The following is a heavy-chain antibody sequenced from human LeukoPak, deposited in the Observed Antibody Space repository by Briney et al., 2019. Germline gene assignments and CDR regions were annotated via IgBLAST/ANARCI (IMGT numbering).Heavy chain of an antibody. CDR2: VYYNGSA. V-gene: IGHV4-59*01. CDR3: ARKGGHFDY. Sequence: SETLSLTCTVSGDSINYYSWSWIRQSPGKGLEWIGYVYYNGSAKYNPSLKSRVTISVDMSKNQFSLKVSSVTAADTAIYYCARKGGHFDYWGQGTLVTVSS. CDR1: GDSINYYS. J-gene: IGHJ4*02. D-gene: IGHD2-15*01.